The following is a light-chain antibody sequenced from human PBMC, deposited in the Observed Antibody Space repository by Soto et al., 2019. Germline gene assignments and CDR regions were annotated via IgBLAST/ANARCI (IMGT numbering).Light chain of an antibody. CDR3: QQPISFPIT. V-gene: IGKV1-12*01. CDR1: ESIRTW. CDR2: GAS. J-gene: IGKJ5*01. Sequence: DIQMTQSPSTLSASIVDRVTITCRASESIRTWLAWYQQKPGKAPNLLIYGASSLQSGVPSRFSGSGSGTDFTLTIRSLQPEDFATYYCQQPISFPITFGQGTRLEI.